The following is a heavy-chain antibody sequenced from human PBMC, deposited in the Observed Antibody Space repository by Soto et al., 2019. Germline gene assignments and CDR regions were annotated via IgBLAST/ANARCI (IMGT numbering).Heavy chain of an antibody. D-gene: IGHD4-4*01. CDR1: GFTFSSYC. Sequence: VGSLRLSCAASGFTFSSYCMSWVRQAPGKGLEWVASINQGGREKYYVDSVKGRFTISRDNAENSLYLQMYSLRAEDTAVYYCARDVYSSYLFDYWGQGALVTVSS. CDR2: INQGGREK. CDR3: ARDVYSSYLFDY. V-gene: IGHV3-7*05. J-gene: IGHJ4*02.